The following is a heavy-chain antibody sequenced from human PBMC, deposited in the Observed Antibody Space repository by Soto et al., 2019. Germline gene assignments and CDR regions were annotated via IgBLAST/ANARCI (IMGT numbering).Heavy chain of an antibody. CDR2: SIVASGRT. CDR1: GFTFNNSA. D-gene: IGHD2-21*02. Sequence: SLKVSWKTSGFTFNNSAVQWVRQARGQRLEWIGWSIVASGRTKYAREVQERVTISRDTSTATAYMELSGLRSEDTAVYYCVAELYSGGGCCSFDFWGQGTMVTVSS. J-gene: IGHJ3*01. V-gene: IGHV1-58*01. CDR3: VAELYSGGGCCSFDF.